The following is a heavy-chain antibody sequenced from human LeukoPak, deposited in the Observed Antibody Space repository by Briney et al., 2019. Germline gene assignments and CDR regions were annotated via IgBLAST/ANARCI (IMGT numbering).Heavy chain of an antibody. CDR1: GYSISSGYY. CDR3: ARGVTLVNWFDP. D-gene: IGHD3-9*01. V-gene: IGHV4-38-2*02. J-gene: IGHJ5*02. CDR2: IYHSGST. Sequence: SETLSLTCTVSGYSISSGYYWGWIRQPPGKGLEWIGSIYHSGSTYYNPSLKSRVTISVDTSKNQFSLKLSSVTAADTAVYYCARGVTLVNWFDPWGQGTLVTVSS.